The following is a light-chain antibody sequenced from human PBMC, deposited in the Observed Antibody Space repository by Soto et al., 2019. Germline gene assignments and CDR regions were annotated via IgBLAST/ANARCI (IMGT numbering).Light chain of an antibody. CDR3: QQYGFSPIS. CDR2: DAS. Sequence: DIVLTQSPGTLSLSPGERASLSCRASQSVSSGHLAWYQQKDGQAPRLLIYDASTRATGIPDRFSGSGSGPEYTLTISRLEPEDFAVYSCQQYGFSPISFGQGTRLEIK. V-gene: IGKV3-20*01. CDR1: QSVSSGH. J-gene: IGKJ5*01.